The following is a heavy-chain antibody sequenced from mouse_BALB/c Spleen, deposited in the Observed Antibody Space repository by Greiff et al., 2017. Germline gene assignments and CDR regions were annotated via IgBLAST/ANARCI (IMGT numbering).Heavy chain of an antibody. V-gene: IGHV1-87*01. Sequence: QVQLKESGAELARPGASVKLSCKASGYTFTSYWMQWVKQRPGQGLEWIGAIYPGDGDTRYTQKFKGKATLTADKSSSTAYMQLSSLASEDSAVYYCARSDYYGSRDYWGQGTSVTVSS. CDR2: IYPGDGDT. J-gene: IGHJ4*01. CDR1: GYTFTSYW. CDR3: ARSDYYGSRDY. D-gene: IGHD1-1*01.